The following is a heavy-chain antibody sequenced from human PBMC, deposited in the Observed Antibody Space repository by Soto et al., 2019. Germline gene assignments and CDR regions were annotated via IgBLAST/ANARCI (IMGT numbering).Heavy chain of an antibody. CDR1: GFTFSSYA. D-gene: IGHD6-19*01. Sequence: EVQLLESGGGLVQPGGSLRLSCAASGFTFSSYAMSWVRQAPGKGLEWVSAISGSGASTYYADSVKGRFTISRDNSKNTLYLQMNSLRAEDTAVYYCVKDDLMGYSSGWPLSDNWGQGTLVTVSS. V-gene: IGHV3-23*01. CDR2: ISGSGAST. CDR3: VKDDLMGYSSGWPLSDN. J-gene: IGHJ4*02.